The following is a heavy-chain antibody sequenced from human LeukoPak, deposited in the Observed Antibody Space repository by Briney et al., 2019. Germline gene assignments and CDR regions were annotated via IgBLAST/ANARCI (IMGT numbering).Heavy chain of an antibody. CDR1: GGSISSYY. V-gene: IGHV4-59*01. D-gene: IGHD6-6*01. J-gene: IGHJ4*02. CDR3: ARGRGQLVDY. Sequence: SETLSLTCTVSGGSISSYYWSWIRQPPGKGLECIGYIYYSGSTNYNPSLKSRVTISVDTSKNQFSLKLSSVTAADTAVYYCARGRGQLVDYWGQGTLVTVSS. CDR2: IYYSGST.